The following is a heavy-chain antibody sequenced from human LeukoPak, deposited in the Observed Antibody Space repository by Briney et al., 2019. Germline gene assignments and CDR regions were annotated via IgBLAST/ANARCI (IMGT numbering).Heavy chain of an antibody. CDR1: XFTFXXXX. CDR3: AREGGIQLWTYYFDY. D-gene: IGHD5-18*01. J-gene: IGHJ4*02. CDR2: ISSSSSTI. Sequence: LXXXXXXFTFXXXXMNXVXQXXGXGXEWXSYISSSSSTIYYADSVKGRFTISRDNAKNSLYLQMNSLRAEDTAVYYCAREGGIQLWTYYFDYWGQGTLVTVSS. V-gene: IGHV3-48*04.